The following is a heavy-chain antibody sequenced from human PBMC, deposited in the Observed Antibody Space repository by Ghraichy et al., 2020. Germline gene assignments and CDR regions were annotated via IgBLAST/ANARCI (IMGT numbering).Heavy chain of an antibody. V-gene: IGHV3-30-3*01. Sequence: LSLSCAASGFTFSSYAMHWVRQAPGKGLEWVAVISYDGSNKYYADSVKGRFTISRDNSKNTLYLQMNSLRAEDTAVYYCAGDYSNYVVVYYGMDVWGQGTTVTVSS. D-gene: IGHD4-11*01. CDR3: AGDYSNYVVVYYGMDV. J-gene: IGHJ6*02. CDR1: GFTFSSYA. CDR2: ISYDGSNK.